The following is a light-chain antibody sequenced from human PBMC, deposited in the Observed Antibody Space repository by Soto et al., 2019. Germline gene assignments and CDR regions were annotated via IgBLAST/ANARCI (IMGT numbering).Light chain of an antibody. V-gene: IGKV3-15*01. J-gene: IGKJ2*01. CDR2: GAS. Sequence: EIVMTQSPATLSVSPGERATLSCRASQSVSSNLAWYQQKPGQAPRLLIYGASTRPTGIPARFSGSGSGTEFSLTIRSLQSEDFALYYCQQYNNWPPYTFGQGTKLEIK. CDR1: QSVSSN. CDR3: QQYNNWPPYT.